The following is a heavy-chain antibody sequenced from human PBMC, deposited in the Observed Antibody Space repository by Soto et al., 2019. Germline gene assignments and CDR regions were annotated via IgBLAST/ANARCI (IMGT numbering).Heavy chain of an antibody. J-gene: IGHJ6*03. CDR2: ISSSSSVI. CDR1: GXILSDCA. D-gene: IGHD7-27*01. Sequence: EVQLVESGGGLVQPGGSLRLSCAXSGXILSDCAMNWVRQAPGKGLEWVSYISSSSSVIDYADSVKGRFTVSRDNARNSLYLQMNSLRAEDTAVYYCARDLSWGSNWYYYMDVWGKGTTVTVSS. V-gene: IGHV3-48*01. CDR3: ARDLSWGSNWYYYMDV.